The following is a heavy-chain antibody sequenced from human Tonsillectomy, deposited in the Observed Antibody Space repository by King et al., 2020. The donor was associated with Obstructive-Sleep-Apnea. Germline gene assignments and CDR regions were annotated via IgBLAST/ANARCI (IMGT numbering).Heavy chain of an antibody. CDR3: ARRPIPMATNPYYFDY. D-gene: IGHD5-24*01. CDR2: IYPGDSDT. CDR1: GYSFTSHW. V-gene: IGHV5-51*01. Sequence: EVQLVESGAEVKKPGESLRISCKGSGYSFTSHWIGWVRQMPGKGLEWMGIIYPGDSDTRYSPSFQGQVTISADKSITTAYLQWSSLKASDTAMYYCARRPIPMATNPYYFDYWGQGTLVTVSS. J-gene: IGHJ4*02.